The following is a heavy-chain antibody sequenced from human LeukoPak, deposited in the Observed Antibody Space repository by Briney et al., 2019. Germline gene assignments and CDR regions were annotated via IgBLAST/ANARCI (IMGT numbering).Heavy chain of an antibody. V-gene: IGHV1-58*01. D-gene: IGHD3-9*01. Sequence: ASVKVSCKASGFTFTSSAVQWVRQARGQRLEWIGWIVVGSGNTNYAQKSQERVTITRDMSTSTAYMELSSLRSEDTAVYYCAAVGAYYDILTGYYKPPIDYWGQGTLVTVSS. CDR1: GFTFTSSA. CDR3: AAVGAYYDILTGYYKPPIDY. J-gene: IGHJ4*02. CDR2: IVVGSGNT.